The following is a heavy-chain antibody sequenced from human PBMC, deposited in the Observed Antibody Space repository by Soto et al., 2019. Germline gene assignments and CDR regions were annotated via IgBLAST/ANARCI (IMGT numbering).Heavy chain of an antibody. CDR1: GFTFSRSD. CDR2: ISYDGSNK. CDR3: ANGGGKVATPFDP. V-gene: IGHV3-30*18. J-gene: IGHJ5*02. D-gene: IGHD5-12*01. Sequence: QVQLVESGGGVVQPGRSLRLSCVASGFTFSRSDMHWVRQAPGKGLEWVALISYDGSNKYYADSVKGRFTISRDNSKNTLDLQMDSLRPEDTAVYYCANGGGKVATPFDPWGQGTLVTVSS.